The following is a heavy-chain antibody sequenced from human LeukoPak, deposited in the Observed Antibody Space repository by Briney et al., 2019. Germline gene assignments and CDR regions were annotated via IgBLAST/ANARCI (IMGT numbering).Heavy chain of an antibody. J-gene: IGHJ4*02. CDR1: GGTFSSYA. Sequence: ASVKVSCKASGGTFSSYAISWVRQAPGQGLEWMGGIIPIFGTANYAQKFQGRVTITADESTSTAYMELSSLRSEDTAVYYCARDLNYYDSSGPAHWGQGTLVTVSS. V-gene: IGHV1-69*13. D-gene: IGHD3-22*01. CDR2: IIPIFGTA. CDR3: ARDLNYYDSSGPAH.